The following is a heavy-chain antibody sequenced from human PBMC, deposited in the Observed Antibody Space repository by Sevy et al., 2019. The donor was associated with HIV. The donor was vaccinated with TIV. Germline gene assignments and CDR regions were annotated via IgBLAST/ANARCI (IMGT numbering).Heavy chain of an antibody. J-gene: IGHJ4*02. CDR3: AIGDLKRDGYTIDY. V-gene: IGHV4-59*01. D-gene: IGHD5-12*01. Sequence: SETLSLTCTVSGGSISSYYWSWIRQPPGKGLEWIGYIYYSGSTNYIPSLKSRVTISVDTSKNQFSLKLSSVTAADTAVYYCAIGDLKRDGYTIDYWGQGTLVTVSS. CDR2: IYYSGST. CDR1: GGSISSYY.